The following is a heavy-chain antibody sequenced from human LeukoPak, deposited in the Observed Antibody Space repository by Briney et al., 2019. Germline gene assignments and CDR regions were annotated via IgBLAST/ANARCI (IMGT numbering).Heavy chain of an antibody. CDR1: GYTFTGYY. CDR2: INPNSGGT. V-gene: IGHV1-2*02. Sequence: ASVKVSCRASGYTFTGYYMHWVRQAPGQGLEWMGWINPNSGGTNYAQKFQGRVTMTRDTSISTAYMELSRLRSDDTAVYYYARGLKKSGAVIFGAFDIWGQGTMVTVSS. D-gene: IGHD3-3*01. J-gene: IGHJ3*02. CDR3: ARGLKKSGAVIFGAFDI.